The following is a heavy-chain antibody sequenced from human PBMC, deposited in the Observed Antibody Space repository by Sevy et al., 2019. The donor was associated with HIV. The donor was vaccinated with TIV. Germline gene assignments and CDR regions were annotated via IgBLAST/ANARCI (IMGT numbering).Heavy chain of an antibody. D-gene: IGHD6-19*01. CDR3: ARAAEQWLVYYFDY. J-gene: IGHJ4*02. Sequence: ASVKVSCKASGYTFTGYYMHWVRQAPGQGLEWMGWINPNSGGTNYPQKFQGRVTMTRDTSISTAYMELSRLRSDDTAVYYCARAAEQWLVYYFDYWGQGTLVTVSS. CDR1: GYTFTGYY. V-gene: IGHV1-2*02. CDR2: INPNSGGT.